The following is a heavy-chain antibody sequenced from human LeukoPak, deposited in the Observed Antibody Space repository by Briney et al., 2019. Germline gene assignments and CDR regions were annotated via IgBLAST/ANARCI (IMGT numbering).Heavy chain of an antibody. D-gene: IGHD5-18*01. Sequence: PGGSLRLSCAASGFIFSSYEMNWVRQAPGKGLEWVSYISSSGSTIYYADSVKGRFTISRDNAKNSLYLQMNSLRAETTAVYYCAEGTWIQLWLYRYWGQGTLVTVSS. CDR3: AEGTWIQLWLYRY. CDR2: ISSSGSTI. CDR1: GFIFSSYE. V-gene: IGHV3-48*03. J-gene: IGHJ4*02.